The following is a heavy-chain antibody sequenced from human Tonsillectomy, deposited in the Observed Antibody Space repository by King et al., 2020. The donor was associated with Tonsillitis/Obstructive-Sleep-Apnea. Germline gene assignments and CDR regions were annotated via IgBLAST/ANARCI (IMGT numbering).Heavy chain of an antibody. Sequence: VQLVESGGGVVQPGRSLRLSCAASGFTFSSSAMHWVRQAPGKGLEWVAIISYDGSKKYEADSVKGRFTISRDNSKNTLYLQMNSLRAEDTAVYYCARDASPSNYDLLTGYHVGFDYWGQGTLVTVSS. V-gene: IGHV3-30*04. CDR3: ARDASPSNYDLLTGYHVGFDY. J-gene: IGHJ4*02. D-gene: IGHD3-9*01. CDR2: ISYDGSKK. CDR1: GFTFSSSA.